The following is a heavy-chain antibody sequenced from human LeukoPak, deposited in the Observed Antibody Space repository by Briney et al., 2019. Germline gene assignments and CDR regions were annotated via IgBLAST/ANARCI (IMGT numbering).Heavy chain of an antibody. V-gene: IGHV3-30*02. D-gene: IGHD4-17*01. CDR1: GFTFSSYG. Sequence: GGSLRLSCAASGFTFSSYGMHWVRQAPGKGLEWVAFIRYDGSNKYYADSVKGRFTISRDNSKNTLYLQMNSLRAEDTAVYYCAKDHGTTVYYHFDYWGQGTLVTVSS. CDR3: AKDHGTTVYYHFDY. CDR2: IRYDGSNK. J-gene: IGHJ4*02.